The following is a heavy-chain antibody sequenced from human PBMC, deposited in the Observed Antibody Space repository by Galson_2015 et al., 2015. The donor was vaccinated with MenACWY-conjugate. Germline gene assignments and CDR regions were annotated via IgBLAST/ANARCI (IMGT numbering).Heavy chain of an antibody. Sequence: SVKVSCKASGYNFINYGITWVRQAPGQGLEWMGWISAYNGNTNYAQKVQGRVSMTTDTSTRTAYMVLRRLTSDDTAVYYCARNSPLEEISGGPFDFWGQGTLVTVSS. J-gene: IGHJ4*02. D-gene: IGHD3-10*01. CDR2: ISAYNGNT. CDR3: ARNSPLEEISGGPFDF. V-gene: IGHV1-18*01. CDR1: GYNFINYG.